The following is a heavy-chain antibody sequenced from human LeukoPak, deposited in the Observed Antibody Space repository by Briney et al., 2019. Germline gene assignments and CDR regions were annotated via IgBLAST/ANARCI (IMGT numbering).Heavy chain of an antibody. Sequence: ASVKVSCEASGYTFTGYYMHWVRQAPGQGLEWMGWINPNSGGTNYAQKFQGRVTMTRDTSISTAYMELSRLRSDDTAVYYCAREIPLDIAVAGTSWFDPWGQGTLVTVSS. CDR2: INPNSGGT. J-gene: IGHJ5*02. CDR3: AREIPLDIAVAGTSWFDP. D-gene: IGHD6-19*01. CDR1: GYTFTGYY. V-gene: IGHV1-2*02.